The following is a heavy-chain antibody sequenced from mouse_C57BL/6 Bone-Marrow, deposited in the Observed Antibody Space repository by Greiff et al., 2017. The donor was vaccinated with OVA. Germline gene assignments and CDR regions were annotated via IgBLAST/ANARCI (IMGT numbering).Heavy chain of an antibody. CDR3: AREDSNLDY. V-gene: IGHV3-6*01. J-gene: IGHJ2*01. CDR2: ISYDGSN. Sequence: VQLKESGPGLVKPSQSLSLTCSVTGYSITSGYYWNWIRQFPGNKLEWMGYISYDGSNNYNPSLKNRISITRDTSKNQFFLKLNTVTTEDTATYYCAREDSNLDYWGQGTTLTVSS. D-gene: IGHD2-5*01. CDR1: GYSITSGYY.